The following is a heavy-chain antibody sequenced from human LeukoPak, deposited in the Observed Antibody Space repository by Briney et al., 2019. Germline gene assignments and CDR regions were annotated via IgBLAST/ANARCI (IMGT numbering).Heavy chain of an antibody. V-gene: IGHV3-23*01. D-gene: IGHD3-22*01. CDR1: GFTFSSYA. CDR3: AKVLLRYDSSGCYGDN. Sequence: GGSLRLSCAASGFTFSSYAMSWVRQAPGKGLEWVSAISGSGGSTYYADSVKGRFTISRDNSKNTLYLQMNSLRAEDTAVYYCAKVLLRYDSSGCYGDNWGQGTLVTVSS. J-gene: IGHJ4*02. CDR2: ISGSGGST.